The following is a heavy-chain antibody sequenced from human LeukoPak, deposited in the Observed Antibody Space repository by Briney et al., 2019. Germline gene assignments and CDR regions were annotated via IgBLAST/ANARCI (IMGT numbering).Heavy chain of an antibody. D-gene: IGHD1-26*01. CDR1: GFTFGDYA. Sequence: GGSLRLSCTSSGFTFGDYAMSWFRQAPGKGLEWVAFIRGKAYGGTTEYAASVKGRFIISRDDSKSIAYLQMNSLKTEDTAVYYCTKYSGRIDYWGQGTLVTVSS. V-gene: IGHV3-49*03. CDR3: TKYSGRIDY. J-gene: IGHJ4*02. CDR2: IRGKAYGGTT.